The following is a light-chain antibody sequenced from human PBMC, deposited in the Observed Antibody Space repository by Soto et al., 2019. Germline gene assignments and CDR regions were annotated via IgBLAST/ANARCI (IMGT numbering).Light chain of an antibody. V-gene: IGKV3-15*01. Sequence: ILMTQSPFTLSFSKVKIATLSCISSQSVSSNLAWYLQKPGQAPRLLIYDASTRATGVPATFSGSGSGTEFTLTISSLESEDFAVYYCQQYNKWPLTFGGGTKVDI. J-gene: IGKJ4*01. CDR3: QQYNKWPLT. CDR1: QSVSSN. CDR2: DAS.